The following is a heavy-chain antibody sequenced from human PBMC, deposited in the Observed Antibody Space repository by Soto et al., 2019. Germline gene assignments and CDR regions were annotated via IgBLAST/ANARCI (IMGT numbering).Heavy chain of an antibody. CDR1: GGSISSYY. CDR3: ARQDIVVGPAAIHYYGMDV. J-gene: IGHJ6*02. Sequence: QVQLQESGPGLVKPSETLSLTCTVSGGSISSYYWSWIRQPPGKGLEWIGYIYYSGSTNYNPSLKSRVTISVDTSKNQFSLKLSSVTAADTAVYYCARQDIVVGPAAIHYYGMDVWGQGTTVTVSS. D-gene: IGHD2-2*01. V-gene: IGHV4-59*01. CDR2: IYYSGST.